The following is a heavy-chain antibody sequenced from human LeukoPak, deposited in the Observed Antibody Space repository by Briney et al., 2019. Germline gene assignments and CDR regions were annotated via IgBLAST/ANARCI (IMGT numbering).Heavy chain of an antibody. CDR1: GFTFGSFA. D-gene: IGHD5-18*01. CDR2: IFGSGGSP. V-gene: IGHV3-23*01. CDR3: GTTTAGYSSGQKPAWPVDY. J-gene: IGHJ4*02. Sequence: GGSLRLSGEASGFTFGSFAMYWVRQARGKGLDWIAGIFGSGGSPHYADSVKGRFTISKDNSKNTVYLHINSLSPEDTAVYSCGTTTAGYSSGQKPAWPVDYWGQGTLVTVSS.